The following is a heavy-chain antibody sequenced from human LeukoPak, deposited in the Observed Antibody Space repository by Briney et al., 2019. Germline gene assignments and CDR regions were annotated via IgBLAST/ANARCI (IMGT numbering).Heavy chain of an antibody. CDR1: GFTVSSNY. CDR2: IYSGGST. J-gene: IGHJ4*02. CDR3: ARDLHYYDSSGYYGPYTFDY. Sequence: GGSLRLSCAASGFTVSSNYMSWVRQAPGKGLGWVSVIYSGGSTYYADSVKGRFTISRDNSKNTLYLQMNSLRAEDTAVYYCARDLHYYDSSGYYGPYTFDYWGQGTLVTVSS. V-gene: IGHV3-66*01. D-gene: IGHD3-22*01.